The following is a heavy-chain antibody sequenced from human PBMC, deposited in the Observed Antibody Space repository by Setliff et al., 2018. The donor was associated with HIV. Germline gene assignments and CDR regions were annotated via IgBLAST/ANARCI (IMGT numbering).Heavy chain of an antibody. V-gene: IGHV1-69*13. CDR3: ARDRGSQSSNYYGPSGY. J-gene: IGHJ4*02. Sequence: SVKVSCKASGGTLSSNAISWVRQAPGQGLEWMGGIIPLYGTPDYAQKFQGRVVITADESTNTAYMELNSLRSEDTAVYFCARDRGSQSSNYYGPSGYWGQGTLVTVSS. CDR2: IIPLYGTP. D-gene: IGHD3-16*01. CDR1: GGTLSSNA.